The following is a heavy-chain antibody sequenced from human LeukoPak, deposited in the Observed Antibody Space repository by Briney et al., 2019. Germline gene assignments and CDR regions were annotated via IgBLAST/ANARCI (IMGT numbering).Heavy chain of an antibody. V-gene: IGHV3-30-3*01. J-gene: IGHJ4*02. CDR1: GFAFSTYA. D-gene: IGHD3-10*01. CDR3: ARAMVRGVPFDY. CDR2: ISFDGNTK. Sequence: GGSLRLSCAASGFAFSTYAMHWVRQAPGKGLEWLTVISFDGNTKYYADSAKGRFTISRDNSRNTLYVQISSLRVEDTAVYYCARAMVRGVPFDYWGQGTLVTVSS.